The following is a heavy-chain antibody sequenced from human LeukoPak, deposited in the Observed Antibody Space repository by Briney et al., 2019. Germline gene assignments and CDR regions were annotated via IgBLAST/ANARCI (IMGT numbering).Heavy chain of an antibody. J-gene: IGHJ6*03. V-gene: IGHV4-61*02. CDR3: ASVGSQRWFGESPRYYYMDV. Sequence: PSETLSLTCTVSGGSISSGSYYWSWIRQPAGKGLEWIGRIYTSGSTNYNPSLKSRVTISVDTSKNQFSLKLSSVTAADTAVYYCASVGSQRWFGESPRYYYMDVWGKGTTVTISS. CDR2: IYTSGST. CDR1: GGSISSGSYY. D-gene: IGHD3-10*01.